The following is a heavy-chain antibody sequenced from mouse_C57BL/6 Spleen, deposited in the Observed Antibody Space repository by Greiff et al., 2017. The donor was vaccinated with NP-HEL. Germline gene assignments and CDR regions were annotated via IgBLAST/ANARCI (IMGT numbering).Heavy chain of an antibody. CDR2: IHPNSGST. CDR1: GYTFTSYW. CDR3: ARKVYGNYVGNYFDY. Sequence: VQLQQPGAELVKPGASVQLSCKASGYTFTSYWMHWVKQRPGQGLEWIGMIHPNSGSTNYNEKFKSKATLTVDKSSSTAYMQLSSLTSEDSAVYYCARKVYGNYVGNYFDYWGQGTTLTVSS. D-gene: IGHD2-1*01. V-gene: IGHV1-64*01. J-gene: IGHJ2*01.